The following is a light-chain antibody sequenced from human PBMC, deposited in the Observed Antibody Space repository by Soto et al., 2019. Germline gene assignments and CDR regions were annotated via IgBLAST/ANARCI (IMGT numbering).Light chain of an antibody. CDR1: SSNIGNNY. V-gene: IGLV1-51*01. CDR3: GTLDSSLTAYV. J-gene: IGLJ1*01. CDR2: DNN. Sequence: QSVLAQPPSVSAAPGQKVTISCSGSSSNIGNNYVSWYQQLPGTAPKLLIYDNNKRPSGIPDRFSGSKSGTSATLGITGLQTGDEADYYCGTLDSSLTAYVFGTWTKVTVL.